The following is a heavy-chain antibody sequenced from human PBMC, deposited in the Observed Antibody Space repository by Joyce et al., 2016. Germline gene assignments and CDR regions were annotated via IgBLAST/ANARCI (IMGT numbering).Heavy chain of an antibody. J-gene: IGHJ4*02. D-gene: IGHD2-15*01. V-gene: IGHV3-74*01. Sequence: EVQLVESGGGLVQPGGSLRLSCAASGFTFSSSWMQWVRQAPGKGLVGVGGINRDWRIKYYADSVRGRFTVSRDNAKNTLYLQMTSLRAEDTAVYYCARPYCSGGTCLDYWGQGTLVTVSS. CDR2: INRDWRIK. CDR3: ARPYCSGGTCLDY. CDR1: GFTFSSSW.